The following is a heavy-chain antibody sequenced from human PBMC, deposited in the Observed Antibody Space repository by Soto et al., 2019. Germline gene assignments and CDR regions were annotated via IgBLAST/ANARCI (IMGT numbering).Heavy chain of an antibody. Sequence: HPWGSLRLSCAASGFTFVSYEISCVRHSPVKGLGWVSYISSSGSTIYYADSVKGRFTISRDNAKNSLYLQMNSLRAEDTAVYYCATGIIVVAPRGMDVWGQGTTVTVSS. CDR3: ATGIIVVAPRGMDV. CDR2: ISSSGSTI. V-gene: IGHV3-48*03. J-gene: IGHJ6*02. D-gene: IGHD2-21*01. CDR1: GFTFVSYE.